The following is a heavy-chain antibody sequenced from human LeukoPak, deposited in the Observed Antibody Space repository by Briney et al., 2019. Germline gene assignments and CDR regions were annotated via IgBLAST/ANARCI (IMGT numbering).Heavy chain of an antibody. CDR2: IRYSGST. J-gene: IGHJ4*02. V-gene: IGHV4-39*01. Sequence: SETLSLTCTVFGGSISSSGYLWGWIRQPPGKGLELIGNIRYSGSTYYNPSLKGRVTISVDTSKNQFSLKLSSVTAADTAVYYCLRSHGAYWGQGTLVTVSS. D-gene: IGHD3-10*01. CDR3: LRSHGAY. CDR1: GGSISSSGYL.